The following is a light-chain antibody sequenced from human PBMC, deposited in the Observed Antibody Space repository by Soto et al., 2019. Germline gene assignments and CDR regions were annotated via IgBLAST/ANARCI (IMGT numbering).Light chain of an antibody. J-gene: IGKJ2*01. CDR2: AAY. V-gene: IGKV1-39*01. CDR1: QSISYY. CDR3: QQSYGTLRT. Sequence: DIQMTQSPSSLSASVGDRVTITCRASQSISYYLSWYQQKPGKAPKLLVHAAYSLLSGVPSRFSGSGSGTEFTLTISSLQSEDSATYYCQQSYGTLRTFGQGTKLEIK.